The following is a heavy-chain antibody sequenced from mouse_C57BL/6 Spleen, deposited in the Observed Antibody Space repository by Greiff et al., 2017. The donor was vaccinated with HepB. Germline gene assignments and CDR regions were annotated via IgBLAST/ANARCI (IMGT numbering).Heavy chain of an antibody. V-gene: IGHV5-4*01. D-gene: IGHD1-1*01. CDR1: GFTFSSYA. CDR3: ARGGYGSSSRRGYYAMDY. Sequence: EVQGVESGGGLVKPGGSLKLSCAASGFTFSSYAMSWVRQTPEKRLEWVATISDGGSYTYYPDNVKGRFTISRDNAKNNLYLQLSQLKSEDTAMYYWARGGYGSSSRRGYYAMDYWGQGTSVTVSS. CDR2: ISDGGSYT. J-gene: IGHJ4*01.